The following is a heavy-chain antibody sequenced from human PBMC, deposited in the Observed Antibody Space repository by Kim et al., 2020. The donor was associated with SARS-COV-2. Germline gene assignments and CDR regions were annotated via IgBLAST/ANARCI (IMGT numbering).Heavy chain of an antibody. Sequence: GGSLRLSCAASGFTFSSSAMSWVRQAPGKGLEWVSTISGSGGATFYADSVRGRFTISRDNYKNTLSLQMSSLRAENTALYYCAKPLDQWLSNFDYWGQGT. CDR1: GFTFSSSA. CDR2: ISGSGGAT. D-gene: IGHD6-19*01. J-gene: IGHJ4*02. CDR3: AKPLDQWLSNFDY. V-gene: IGHV3-23*01.